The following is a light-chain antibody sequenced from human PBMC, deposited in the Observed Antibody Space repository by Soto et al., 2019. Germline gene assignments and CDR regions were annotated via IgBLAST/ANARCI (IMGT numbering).Light chain of an antibody. Sequence: QAVVTQEPSLTVSPGGTVTLTCGSSTGAVTSGHYPYWFQQKPGQAPRTLIYDTSNKNSWTPARFSASLLGGKAALTLSGAQPEDEADYDCLLSYSGLRVFGGGTKLTVL. V-gene: IGLV7-46*01. CDR1: TGAVTSGHY. CDR3: LLSYSGLRV. J-gene: IGLJ2*01. CDR2: DTS.